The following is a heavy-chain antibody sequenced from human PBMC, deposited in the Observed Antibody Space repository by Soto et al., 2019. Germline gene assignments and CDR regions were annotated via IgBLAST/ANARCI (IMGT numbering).Heavy chain of an antibody. V-gene: IGHV4-39*01. CDR1: GDSMSSSSYY. CDR3: ARQRDGYSPGLGY. J-gene: IGHJ4*02. D-gene: IGHD3-16*01. CDR2: IYYTGST. Sequence: QMELQESGPGLVKASETLSLTCTVSGDSMSSSSYYWGWIRQPPGKGLEWIGSIYYTGSTYYNPSLKSRVTISVDTSKNKFSLKLSSATAADTAVYYCARQRDGYSPGLGYWGQGTLVTVSS.